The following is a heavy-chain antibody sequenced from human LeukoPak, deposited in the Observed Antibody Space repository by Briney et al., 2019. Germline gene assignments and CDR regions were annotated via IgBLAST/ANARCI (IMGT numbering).Heavy chain of an antibody. CDR2: INPGDGRT. D-gene: IGHD1-26*01. CDR1: RYTFTSYY. J-gene: IGHJ4*02. CDR3: ARDLSGNHYGHFDY. Sequence: ASVKVSCKASRYTFTSYYMHWVRQAPGQELEWVGIINPGDGRTTYPQKFQGRVTMTRDTSTSTVYMELSSLRSEDTAVYYCARDLSGNHYGHFDYWGQGTLVTVSS. V-gene: IGHV1-46*01.